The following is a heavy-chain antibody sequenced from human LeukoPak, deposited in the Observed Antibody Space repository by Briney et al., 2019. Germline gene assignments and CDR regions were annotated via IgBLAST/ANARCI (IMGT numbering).Heavy chain of an antibody. D-gene: IGHD3-22*01. CDR1: GASISSFY. CDR3: AKGDYYDSSGYFLDF. Sequence: SETLSLTCTVSGASISSFYWTWIRQPAGKGLEWIGRIYTSGSTNYNPSLKSRVTISVGKSENQFSLKLTSVTAADTAVYYCAKGDYYDSSGYFLDFWGQGTLVTASS. J-gene: IGHJ4*02. CDR2: IYTSGST. V-gene: IGHV4-4*07.